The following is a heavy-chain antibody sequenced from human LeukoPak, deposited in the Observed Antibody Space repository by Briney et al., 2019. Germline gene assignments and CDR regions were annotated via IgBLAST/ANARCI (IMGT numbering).Heavy chain of an antibody. CDR1: GYSISSGYY. J-gene: IGHJ5*02. Sequence: SETLSLTCTVSGYSISSGYYWGWIRQPPGKGLEWIGNIYPSGTTNYNPSLKSRVTISVDTSKNQFSLKLSSVTAADTAVYYCARFHCSGGSRCSSNWFDPWGQGTLVTVSS. V-gene: IGHV4-38-2*02. D-gene: IGHD2-15*01. CDR2: IYPSGTT. CDR3: ARFHCSGGSRCSSNWFDP.